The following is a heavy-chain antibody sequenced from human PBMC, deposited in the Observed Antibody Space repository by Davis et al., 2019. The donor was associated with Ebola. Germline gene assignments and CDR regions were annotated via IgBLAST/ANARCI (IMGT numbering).Heavy chain of an antibody. V-gene: IGHV6-1*01. D-gene: IGHD1-26*01. CDR1: GDSVSSGG. J-gene: IGHJ6*02. CDR3: VRGWGRIGMGV. Sequence: HSQTLSLTCAISGDSVSSGGWNWIRQSPSRGLEWLGRTYYSSKWYNDYAASVKSRITVNPDTSKNQFSLQLNSVTPEDTAVYYCVRGWGRIGMGVWGQGTTVTVSS. CDR2: TYYSSKWYN.